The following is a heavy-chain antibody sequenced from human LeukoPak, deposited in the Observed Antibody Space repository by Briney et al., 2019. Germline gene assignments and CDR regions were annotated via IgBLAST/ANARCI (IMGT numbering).Heavy chain of an antibody. CDR1: GFTFSSYA. Sequence: GGSLRLSCAASGFTFSSYAMSWVRQAPGKGLEWVSSISSSSSYIYYADSVKGRFTISRDNSKNTLYLQMNSLRAEDTAVYYCARDSRDVVDYWGQGTLVTVSS. CDR2: ISSSSSYI. J-gene: IGHJ4*02. D-gene: IGHD2-21*01. V-gene: IGHV3-21*01. CDR3: ARDSRDVVDY.